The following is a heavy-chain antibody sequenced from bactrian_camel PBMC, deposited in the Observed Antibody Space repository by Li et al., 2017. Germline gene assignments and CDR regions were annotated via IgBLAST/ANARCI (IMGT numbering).Heavy chain of an antibody. J-gene: IGHJ4*01. CDR1: DTVVA. CDR3: ATDDNGLGLRHCLNGTDDYNI. V-gene: IGHV3S54*01. D-gene: IGHD1*01. CDR2: IGVTGADT. Sequence: HVQLVESGGGSVQTGGSLRLSCAASDTVVAMGWFRQAPGKDREGVAAIGVTGADTYYADSVKGRFTISQDSAKRTLYLQTNALKPEDTAMYYCATDDNGLGLRHCLNGTDDYNIWGQGTQVTVS.